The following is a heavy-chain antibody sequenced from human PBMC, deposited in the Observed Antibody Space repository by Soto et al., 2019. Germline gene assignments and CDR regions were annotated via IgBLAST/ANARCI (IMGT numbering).Heavy chain of an antibody. J-gene: IGHJ4*02. CDR1: FFNFTLSI. CDR3: ARERCSKYCFDS. CDR2: VYSSGST. Sequence: PGGNMSLSSAVSFFNFTLSISPLVRPPPGKGLECVSFVYSSGSTYYADSVKVRFTISRDNSKNTLYLQMNSLRAEDTAVYYSARERCSKYCFDSWGQGNLVNGSS. V-gene: IGHV3-53*01. D-gene: IGHD3-10*02.